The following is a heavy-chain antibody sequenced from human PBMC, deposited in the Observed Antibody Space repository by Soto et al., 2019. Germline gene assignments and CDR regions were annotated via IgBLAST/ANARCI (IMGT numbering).Heavy chain of an antibody. Sequence: EVQLLESGGGLVQPGGSLRLSCAASGVTFSSYAMSWVRQAPGKGLEWVSAISGSGGSTYFADSVKGRFTISRDNSKNTLYLQRNRLRAEDTAVYYCAKGHRYYYYMYVWGKGTTVTVSS. CDR2: ISGSGGST. CDR1: GVTFSSYA. V-gene: IGHV3-23*01. CDR3: AKGHRYYYYMYV. J-gene: IGHJ6*03.